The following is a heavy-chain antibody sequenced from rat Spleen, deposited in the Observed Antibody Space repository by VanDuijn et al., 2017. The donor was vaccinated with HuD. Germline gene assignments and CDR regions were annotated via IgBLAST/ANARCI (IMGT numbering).Heavy chain of an antibody. V-gene: IGHV5-7*01. CDR1: GFTFSDYN. CDR2: ISYDGSST. J-gene: IGHJ3*01. D-gene: IGHD1-3*01. Sequence: EVQLVESGGGLVQPGRSLKLSCAASGFTFSDYNMAWVRQAPKKGLEWVATISYDGSSTYYRDSVKGRFTISSNNAKSTRYLQMDSRGSEDTATYYCARHSYGSYGWFAYWGQGTLVTVSS. CDR3: ARHSYGSYGWFAY.